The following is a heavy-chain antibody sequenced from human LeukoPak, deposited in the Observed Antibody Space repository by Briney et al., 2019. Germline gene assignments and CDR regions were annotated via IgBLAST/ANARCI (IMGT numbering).Heavy chain of an antibody. CDR3: AKDIMDV. V-gene: IGHV3-30*18. J-gene: IGHJ6*02. Sequence: GRSLRLSCAASGFTFSSYGMHWVRQAPGKGLEWVAVISYDGSNKYYADSVKGRFTISRDNSKNTLYLQMNSLRAEDTAVYYCAKDIMDVWGQGTTVTVSS. CDR1: GFTFSSYG. CDR2: ISYDGSNK.